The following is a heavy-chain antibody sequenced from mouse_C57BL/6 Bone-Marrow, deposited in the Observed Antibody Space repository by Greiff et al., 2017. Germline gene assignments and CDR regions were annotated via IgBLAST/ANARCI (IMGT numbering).Heavy chain of an antibody. CDR3: ATSYYRAY. V-gene: IGHV1-7*01. CDR2: INPSSGYT. D-gene: IGHD2-14*01. Sequence: VQLKESGAELAKPGASVKLSCKASGYTFTSYWMHWVKQRPGQGLEWIGYINPSSGYTKYNQKFKDKATLTADKSSSTAYMQLSSRTYADAAVYYCATSYYRAYWGQGTLVTVSA. CDR1: GYTFTSYW. J-gene: IGHJ3*01.